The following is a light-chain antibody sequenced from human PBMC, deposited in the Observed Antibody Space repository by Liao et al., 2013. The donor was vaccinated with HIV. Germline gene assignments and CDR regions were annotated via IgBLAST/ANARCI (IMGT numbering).Light chain of an antibody. CDR2: HDN. V-gene: IGLV3-1*01. CDR1: RLENRY. J-gene: IGLJ2*01. Sequence: SYEVTQPPSVSVSPGQTANISCSGDRLENRYVNWYQLKPGQSPVLVIYHDNKRPSGIPGRISGSNSGNTATLTISGTQSMDEAAYYCQAWDSTTVVFGGGTKLTVL. CDR3: QAWDSTTVV.